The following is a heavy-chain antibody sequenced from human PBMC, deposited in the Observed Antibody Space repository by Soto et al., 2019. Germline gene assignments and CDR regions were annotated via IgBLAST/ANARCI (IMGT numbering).Heavy chain of an antibody. V-gene: IGHV4-30-2*01. CDR2: IYHSGST. D-gene: IGHD3-22*01. Sequence: PSETLSLTCTASGGSISSGGYSWSWIRQPPGKGLEWIGYIYHSGSTYYNPSLKSRVTISVDRSKNQFSLKLSSVTAADTAVYYCARAENYYDSSGYQADWFDPWGQGTLVTVSS. J-gene: IGHJ5*02. CDR1: GGSISSGGYS. CDR3: ARAENYYDSSGYQADWFDP.